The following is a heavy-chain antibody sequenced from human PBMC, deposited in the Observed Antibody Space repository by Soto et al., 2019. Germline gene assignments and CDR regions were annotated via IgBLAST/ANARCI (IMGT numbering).Heavy chain of an antibody. CDR3: ARQRTSVATNANFDL. V-gene: IGHV4-39*01. Sequence: SETLSLTCTVTGDSISSRSYYWGWIRQPPGKGLEWIGSIYYSGSTYNNPSLRSRVSMSIDTSKDQFSLKLKSVTAADTALYFCARQRTSVATNANFDLWGPGSLLTASP. D-gene: IGHD2-8*01. CDR1: GDSISSRSYY. CDR2: IYYSGST. J-gene: IGHJ4*03.